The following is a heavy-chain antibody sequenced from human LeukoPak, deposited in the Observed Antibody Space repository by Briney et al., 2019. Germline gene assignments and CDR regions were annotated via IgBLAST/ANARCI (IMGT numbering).Heavy chain of an antibody. CDR1: GGSISRYY. Sequence: SETLSLTCTASGGSISRYYWSWIRQPAGKGLEWIGRIYTSGSTNYNPSLKSRVTMSVDTSKNQFSLKLSSVTAADTAVYYCARELSSSWYGFDYWGQGTLVTVSS. CDR3: ARELSSSWYGFDY. J-gene: IGHJ4*02. CDR2: IYTSGST. V-gene: IGHV4-4*07. D-gene: IGHD6-13*01.